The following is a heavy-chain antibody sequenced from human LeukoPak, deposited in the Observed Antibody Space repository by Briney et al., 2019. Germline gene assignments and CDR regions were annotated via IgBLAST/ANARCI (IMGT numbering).Heavy chain of an antibody. CDR2: IWYDGSNK. CDR1: GFTFSSYG. CDR3: AKENRPYCGGDCYSSY. Sequence: GGSMRLSCAASGFTFSSYGMHWVRQAPGKGLEWVAVIWYDGSNKYYADPVKGRFTISRDNSKNTLYLQMNSLRAEDTAVYYCAKENRPYCGGDCYSSYWGQGTLVTVSS. D-gene: IGHD2-21*02. V-gene: IGHV3-33*06. J-gene: IGHJ4*02.